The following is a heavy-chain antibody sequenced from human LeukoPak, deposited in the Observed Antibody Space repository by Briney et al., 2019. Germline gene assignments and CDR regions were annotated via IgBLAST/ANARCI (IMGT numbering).Heavy chain of an antibody. Sequence: GGSLRLSCAASGFTFSDYYMTWIRQAPGKGLEWTSYMSSSGGTIYYADSVKGRFTVSRDNAKNSLYLQMNSLRAEDTAVYYCARDKDYGSGSDYNEYVFDFWGQGTMVTVSS. CDR1: GFTFSDYY. J-gene: IGHJ3*01. V-gene: IGHV3-11*01. CDR3: ARDKDYGSGSDYNEYVFDF. CDR2: MSSSGGTI. D-gene: IGHD3-10*01.